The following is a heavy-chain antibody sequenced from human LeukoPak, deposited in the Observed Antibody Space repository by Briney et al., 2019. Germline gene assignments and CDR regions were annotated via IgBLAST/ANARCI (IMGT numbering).Heavy chain of an antibody. D-gene: IGHD5-24*01. CDR3: ARQNTPHGNFDY. V-gene: IGHV3-13*01. CDR1: GFTLSNYA. Sequence: GGSLRLSCAASGFTLSNYAMHWVRQPAGEGLEWVSALGTAGDTFYPGSVKGRFTISRDNAKKSLFLQMNSLRAEDTAVYYCARQNTPHGNFDYWGQGTLVTVSS. J-gene: IGHJ4*02. CDR2: LGTAGDT.